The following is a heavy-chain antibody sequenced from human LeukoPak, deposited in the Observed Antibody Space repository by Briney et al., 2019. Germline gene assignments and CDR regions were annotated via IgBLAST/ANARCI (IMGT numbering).Heavy chain of an antibody. J-gene: IGHJ6*03. CDR3: ARLPSDYSSGWPHYYYYYMDV. D-gene: IGHD6-19*01. V-gene: IGHV4-34*01. Sequence: SETLSLTCTVSGGSISSYYWSWIRQPPGKGLEWIGEINHSGSTNYNPSLKSRVTISVDTSKNQFSLKLSSVTAADTAVYYCARLPSDYSSGWPHYYYYYMDVWGKGTTVTISS. CDR1: GGSISSYY. CDR2: INHSGST.